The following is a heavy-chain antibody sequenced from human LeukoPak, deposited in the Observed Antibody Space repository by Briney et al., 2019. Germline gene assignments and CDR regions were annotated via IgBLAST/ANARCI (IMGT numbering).Heavy chain of an antibody. D-gene: IGHD5/OR15-5a*01. CDR3: ARHGPLYEYFYYNMDV. J-gene: IGHJ6*02. CDR1: GGSINSGAYY. Sequence: KPSQTLSLTCTVSGGSINSGAYYWSWIRQHPGKGLEWIGYIYYSGSTYYNPSLKSRVTLSIDTSKNQFSLKLSSVTAADTAVYYCARHGPLYEYFYYNMDVWGQGTTVTVSS. CDR2: IYYSGST. V-gene: IGHV4-31*03.